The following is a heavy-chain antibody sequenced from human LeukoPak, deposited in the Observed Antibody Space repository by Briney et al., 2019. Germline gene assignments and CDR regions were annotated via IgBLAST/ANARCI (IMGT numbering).Heavy chain of an antibody. Sequence: GGSLRLSCVASRFSLSNYWMIWVRQAPGKGLEWVANINEDGSEKNYVDSVKGRFTISRDNAKNSLYLQMNSLRAEDTAVYYCVRDRSRTTVTRFDSWGQGTLVTVSS. CDR3: VRDRSRTTVTRFDS. V-gene: IGHV3-7*01. CDR2: INEDGSEK. CDR1: RFSLSNYW. D-gene: IGHD4-17*01. J-gene: IGHJ4*02.